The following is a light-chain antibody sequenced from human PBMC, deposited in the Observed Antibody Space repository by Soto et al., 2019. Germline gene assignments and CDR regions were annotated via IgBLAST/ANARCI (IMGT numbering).Light chain of an antibody. V-gene: IGLV6-57*04. CDR3: QSYDGNSQV. J-gene: IGLJ3*02. Sequence: NFMLTQPHSVSESPGKTVTISCTRTGGSIANNYMQWYQQRPGSAPTNVIYEDSQRPSGIPDRFSGSIDGSSNSASLTISGLKPEDEADYYCQSYDGNSQVFGGGTKVTVL. CDR2: EDS. CDR1: GGSIANNY.